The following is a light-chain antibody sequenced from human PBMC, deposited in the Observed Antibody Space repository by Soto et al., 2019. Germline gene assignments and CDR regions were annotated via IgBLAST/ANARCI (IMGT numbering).Light chain of an antibody. Sequence: DIQMTQSPSSVSASVGDRVTITCRASQGISAWLAWYQQKPGKAPKLLIDAASSLQSGAQSRFSASGFGTDFPLTISSLQSVDFGTYYFQLANILPITFGQGTRLEIK. CDR1: QGISAW. CDR3: QLANILPIT. V-gene: IGKV1D-12*01. CDR2: AAS. J-gene: IGKJ5*01.